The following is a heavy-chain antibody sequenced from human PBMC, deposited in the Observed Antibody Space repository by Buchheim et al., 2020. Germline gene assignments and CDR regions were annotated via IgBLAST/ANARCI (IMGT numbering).Heavy chain of an antibody. D-gene: IGHD1-26*01. CDR1: GFTFSDYG. J-gene: IGHJ5*02. Sequence: QVQLVESGGGVVQPGRSLRLSCAASGFTFSDYGMYWVRQAPGKGPEWVATIWSDGSNKYYAYSVKGRFTISSDNSKNTLYLQMNSLTAEDSAFYYCARDRVVGSTTYWFDPWGQGTL. V-gene: IGHV3-33*01. CDR2: IWSDGSNK. CDR3: ARDRVVGSTTYWFDP.